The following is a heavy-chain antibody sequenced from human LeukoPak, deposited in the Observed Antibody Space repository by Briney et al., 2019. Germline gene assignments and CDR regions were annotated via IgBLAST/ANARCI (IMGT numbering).Heavy chain of an antibody. Sequence: SGGSLTLSCAVSGFTFSIYAMSWARHAPGEGRECVSAISGSGSSTYYADSVKGRFTISRDNSKNTLYLQMNSLRAEDTAVYYCAKERRGYSDGYFDYWGQGTLVTVSS. CDR3: AKERRGYSDGYFDY. D-gene: IGHD5-18*01. CDR1: GFTFSIYA. J-gene: IGHJ4*02. V-gene: IGHV3-23*01. CDR2: ISGSGSST.